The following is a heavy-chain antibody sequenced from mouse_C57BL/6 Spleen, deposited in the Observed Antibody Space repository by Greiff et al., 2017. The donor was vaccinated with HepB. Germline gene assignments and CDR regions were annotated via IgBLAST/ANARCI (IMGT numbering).Heavy chain of an antibody. J-gene: IGHJ2*01. Sequence: DVKLVESGGGLVQPGGSLKLSCAASGFTFSDYYMYWVRQTPEKRLEWVAYISNGGGSTYYPDTVKGRFTISRDNAKNTLYLQMSRLKSEDTAMYYCARHGLGLFDYWGQGTTLTVSS. CDR2: ISNGGGST. V-gene: IGHV5-12*01. CDR1: GFTFSDYY. D-gene: IGHD4-1*01. CDR3: ARHGLGLFDY.